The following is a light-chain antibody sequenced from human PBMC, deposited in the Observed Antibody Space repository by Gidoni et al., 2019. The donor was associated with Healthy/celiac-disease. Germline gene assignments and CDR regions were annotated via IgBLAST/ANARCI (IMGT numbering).Light chain of an antibody. Sequence: DIQMTQSPSTLSASVGDRVTITCRASQSISSWLAWYQQKPGKAPKLLIYKASSLESGVPARFSGSGSGTEFTLTISSLQPDDFATYYCQQYNSYPYTFGQGTKLEIK. J-gene: IGKJ2*01. CDR3: QQYNSYPYT. V-gene: IGKV1-5*03. CDR2: KAS. CDR1: QSISSW.